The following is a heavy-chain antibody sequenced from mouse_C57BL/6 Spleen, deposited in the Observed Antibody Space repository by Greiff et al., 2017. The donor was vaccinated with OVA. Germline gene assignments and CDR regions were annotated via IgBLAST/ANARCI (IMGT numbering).Heavy chain of an antibody. CDR2: IDPSDSET. CDR1: GYTFTSYW. V-gene: IGHV1-52*01. CDR3: AKGDYDGPWAMDY. J-gene: IGHJ4*01. Sequence: QVQLQQPGAELVRPGSSVKLSCKASGYTFTSYWMHWVKQRPIQGLEWIGNIDPSDSETHYNQKFKDKATLTVDKSSSTAYMQLSSLTSEDSAVYYCAKGDYDGPWAMDYWGQGTSVTVSS. D-gene: IGHD2-4*01.